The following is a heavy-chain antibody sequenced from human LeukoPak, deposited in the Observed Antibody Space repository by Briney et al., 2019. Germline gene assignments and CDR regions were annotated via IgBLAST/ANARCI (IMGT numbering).Heavy chain of an antibody. CDR2: IKQDGSEI. D-gene: IGHD3-3*01. J-gene: IGHJ4*02. Sequence: PGGSLRLSCVASGFNFSNHWMSWVRQAPGKGLEWVANIKQDGSEIYYVDSVKGRFTISRENAKNSLYLQMNSLKVEDTAVYYCARDGYDFWSGYYYYWGQGTLVTVSS. CDR1: GFNFSNHW. V-gene: IGHV3-7*01. CDR3: ARDGYDFWSGYYYY.